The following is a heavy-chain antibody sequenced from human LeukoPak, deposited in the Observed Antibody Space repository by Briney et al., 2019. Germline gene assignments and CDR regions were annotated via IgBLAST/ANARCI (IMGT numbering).Heavy chain of an antibody. J-gene: IGHJ4*02. CDR3: VRALGSSSADY. CDR1: GFTFSDYY. D-gene: IGHD6-6*01. V-gene: IGHV3-7*01. Sequence: PGGSLRLSCAASGFTFSDYYMSWIRQAPGRGLEWVANIKQDGSEKYYVDSVEGRFTISRDNAKNSVSLQMNSLRGEDTAVYYCVRALGSSSADYWGQGTLVTVSS. CDR2: IKQDGSEK.